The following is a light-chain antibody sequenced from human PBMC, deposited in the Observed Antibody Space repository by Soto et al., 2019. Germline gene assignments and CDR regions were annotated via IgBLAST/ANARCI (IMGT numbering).Light chain of an antibody. CDR3: SSYAGRNTL. J-gene: IGLJ1*01. Sequence: QSALTQPPSASGSPGQSVTISCTGTSSDVGAYNYVSWYQQHPGKAPKLMIYEVSKRPSGVPDRFSGSKSGNTASLTVSGLQAEDEADYYCSSYAGRNTLFGTGTKVTVL. V-gene: IGLV2-8*01. CDR1: SSDVGAYNY. CDR2: EVS.